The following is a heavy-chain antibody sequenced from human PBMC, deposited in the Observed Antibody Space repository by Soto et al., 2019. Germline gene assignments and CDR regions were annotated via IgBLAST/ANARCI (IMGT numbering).Heavy chain of an antibody. CDR3: ARGLNGYLHYFDF. J-gene: IGHJ4*02. V-gene: IGHV1-3*01. D-gene: IGHD5-18*01. Sequence: ASVKVSCKASGYTFTSYAMHWVRQAPGQRLEWMGWINAGNGNTKYSQKFQGRVTITRDTSASTAYMELSSLRSEDTAVYYCARGLNGYLHYFDFWGQGTLVTVSS. CDR2: INAGNGNT. CDR1: GYTFTSYA.